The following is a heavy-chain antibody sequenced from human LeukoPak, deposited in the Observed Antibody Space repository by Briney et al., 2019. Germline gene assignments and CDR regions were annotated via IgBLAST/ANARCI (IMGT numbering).Heavy chain of an antibody. V-gene: IGHV4-39*01. J-gene: IGHJ6*03. CDR1: GGSISSSDYY. CDR3: ARLIHSYYYDSSGYYPYYYMDV. CDR2: ISYSGTS. Sequence: SETLSLTCAVSGGSISSSDYYWGLICQPPGKGLECIGRISYSGTSYYNPSLKRRVTISVDTSNNQFSLKMPSVTAADTAVHYCARLIHSYYYDSSGYYPYYYMDVWGKGTTVTVSS. D-gene: IGHD3-22*01.